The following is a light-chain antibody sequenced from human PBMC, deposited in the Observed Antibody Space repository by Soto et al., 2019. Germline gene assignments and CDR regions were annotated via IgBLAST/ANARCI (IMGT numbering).Light chain of an antibody. Sequence: EVVLTQSPVTLSLSPGERATLSCRASQSFRGLLAWYQQKPGQAPRLLIYGASTRATGIPARFSGSGSGTEFTLTISSLHSEDFAVYYCQQYNNWPMTFGQGTKVDIK. V-gene: IGKV3-15*01. CDR1: QSFRGL. J-gene: IGKJ1*01. CDR3: QQYNNWPMT. CDR2: GAS.